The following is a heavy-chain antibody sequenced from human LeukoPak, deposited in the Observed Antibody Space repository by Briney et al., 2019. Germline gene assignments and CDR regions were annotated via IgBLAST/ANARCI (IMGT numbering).Heavy chain of an antibody. V-gene: IGHV3-23*01. Sequence: QSGGSLRLSCATSGFPFSTYAMNWVRQAPGKGLEWVSVITGSGGFTQYADSVKGRFTISRDNSKNTVYLQMNSLRVEDTALYYCVRSLDYWGQGTLVTVSS. CDR2: ITGSGGFT. J-gene: IGHJ4*02. CDR1: GFPFSTYA. CDR3: VRSLDY.